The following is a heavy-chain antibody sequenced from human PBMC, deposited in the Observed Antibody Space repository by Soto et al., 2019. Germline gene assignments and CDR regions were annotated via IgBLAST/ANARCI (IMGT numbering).Heavy chain of an antibody. CDR3: ARAGDYGNFYFFDY. D-gene: IGHD3-10*01. CDR2: ISADNGNT. Sequence: QIYLVQSGAEVKQPRASVKVSCKASGYTFPSYGISWVRQAPGQGLEWMGWISADNGNTHYAQEVQGRVTMTTDRSTNIAYMELWSLRSDDTAVYYCARAGDYGNFYFFDYWGQGTLVTVSS. V-gene: IGHV1-18*01. CDR1: GYTFPSYG. J-gene: IGHJ4*02.